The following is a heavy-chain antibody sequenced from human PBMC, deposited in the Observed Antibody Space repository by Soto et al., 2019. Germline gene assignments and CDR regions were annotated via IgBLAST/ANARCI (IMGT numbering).Heavy chain of an antibody. CDR3: AREDCSGGSCYRRADY. J-gene: IGHJ4*02. CDR1: GYTFTSYD. V-gene: IGHV1-8*01. CDR2: MNPNSGNT. D-gene: IGHD2-15*01. Sequence: ASVKVSCKASGYTFTSYDINWVRQATGQGLEWMGWMNPNSGNTGYAQKFQGRVTMTRNTSISTAYMELSSLRSEDTAVYYCAREDCSGGSCYRRADYWGQGTLVTVSS.